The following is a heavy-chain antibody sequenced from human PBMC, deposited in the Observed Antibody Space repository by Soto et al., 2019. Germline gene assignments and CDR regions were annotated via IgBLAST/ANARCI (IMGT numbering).Heavy chain of an antibody. CDR1: WYSFTSLW. Sequence: PGGSLKISFKGFWYSFTSLWIRRVRPMPGKGLEWMGIIYPGDSDTRYSPSFQGQVTISADKSISTAYLQWSSLKASDTAMYYCARYKGDYYYYGMDVWGQGTTVTVSS. CDR2: IYPGDSDT. V-gene: IGHV5-51*01. D-gene: IGHD2-2*02. J-gene: IGHJ6*02. CDR3: ARYKGDYYYYGMDV.